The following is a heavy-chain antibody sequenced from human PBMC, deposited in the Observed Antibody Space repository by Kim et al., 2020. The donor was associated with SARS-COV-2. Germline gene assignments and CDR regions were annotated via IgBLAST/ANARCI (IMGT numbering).Heavy chain of an antibody. V-gene: IGHV4-59*01. CDR3: ARVLYGALHFDY. D-gene: IGHD4-17*01. J-gene: IGHJ4*02. Sequence: YNPTLKSRVTISVDTSKNQFSLKLSSVTAADTAVYYCARVLYGALHFDYWGQGTLVTVSS.